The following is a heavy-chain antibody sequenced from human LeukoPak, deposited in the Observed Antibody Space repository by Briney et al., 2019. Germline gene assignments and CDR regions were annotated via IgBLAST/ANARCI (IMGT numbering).Heavy chain of an antibody. V-gene: IGHV1-18*01. D-gene: IGHD6-13*01. CDR2: ISAYNGNT. J-gene: IGHJ6*03. CDR3: ARYGHIAAAAQGRYYYYYYMDV. CDR1: GYTFTSYG. Sequence: ASVKVSCKASGYTFTSYGISWVRQAPGQGLEWMGWISAYNGNTNYAQKLQGRVTMTTDTSTSTAYMELRSLRSDDTAVYYCARYGHIAAAAQGRYYYYYYMDVWGKGTTVTVSS.